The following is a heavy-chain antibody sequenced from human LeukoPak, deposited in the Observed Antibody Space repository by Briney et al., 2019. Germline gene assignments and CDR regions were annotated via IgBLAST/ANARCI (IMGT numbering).Heavy chain of an antibody. Sequence: GGSLRLSCAASGFTFSNYAMAWVRQAPGKGLEWISAINDRGGDTYYADSVKGRFTISRDNSKNTLYLQMNSLRAEDTAVYYCAKGLRGNYDYWGQGTLVTVSS. D-gene: IGHD1-26*01. CDR2: INDRGGDT. CDR1: GFTFSNYA. V-gene: IGHV3-23*01. J-gene: IGHJ4*02. CDR3: AKGLRGNYDY.